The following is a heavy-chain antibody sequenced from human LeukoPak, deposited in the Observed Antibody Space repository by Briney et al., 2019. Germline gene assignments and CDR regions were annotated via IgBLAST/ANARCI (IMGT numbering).Heavy chain of an antibody. CDR2: INHSGST. V-gene: IGHV4-39*07. CDR3: ARLRRPYYYDSSGYYRAVFDY. Sequence: SETLSLTCTVSGGSISRSSYYWSWIRQPPGKGLEWIGEINHSGSTNYNPSLKSRVTISVDTSKNQFSLKLSSVTAADTAVYYCARLRRPYYYDSSGYYRAVFDYWGQGTLVTVSS. CDR1: GGSISRSSYY. J-gene: IGHJ4*02. D-gene: IGHD3-22*01.